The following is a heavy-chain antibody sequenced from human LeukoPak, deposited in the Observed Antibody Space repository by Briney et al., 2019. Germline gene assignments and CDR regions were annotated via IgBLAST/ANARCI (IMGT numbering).Heavy chain of an antibody. CDR3: ARDDCGDTCYPGGY. CDR2: IKAGNGDT. V-gene: IGHV1-3*01. CDR1: GYIFTKYV. J-gene: IGHJ4*02. Sequence: ASVKVSCKASGYIFTKYVVRWVRQAPGQRPERMGWIKAGNGDTKYSQNFQDRLTITRDASASTVYMELSSLTSEDTALYYCARDDCGDTCYPGGYWGQGTLATVSS. D-gene: IGHD2-21*01.